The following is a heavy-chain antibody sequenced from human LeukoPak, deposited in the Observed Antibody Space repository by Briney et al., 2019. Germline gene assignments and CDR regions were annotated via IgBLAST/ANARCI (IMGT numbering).Heavy chain of an antibody. CDR2: IYYSGST. CDR3: ARDGAYCGGDCYSVFDY. J-gene: IGHJ4*02. Sequence: SETLSLTCAVYGGSFSGYYWSWIRQPPGKGLEWIGRIYYSGSTYYNPSLKSRVTISVDTSKNQFSLKLSSVTAADTAVYYCARDGAYCGGDCYSVFDYWGQGTLVTVSS. CDR1: GGSFSGYY. V-gene: IGHV4-34*01. D-gene: IGHD2-21*02.